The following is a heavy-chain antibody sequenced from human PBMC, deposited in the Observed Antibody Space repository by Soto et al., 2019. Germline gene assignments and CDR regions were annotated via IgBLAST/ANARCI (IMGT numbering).Heavy chain of an antibody. V-gene: IGHV3-23*01. CDR2: IGESGTPT. J-gene: IGHJ4*02. D-gene: IGHD2-15*01. CDR3: AKAGGDCSGGSCYSGFFHY. Sequence: EVQLLESGGGLVQPGGSLRLSCAASGFTFSSYAMKWVRQAPGKGLEWVSLIGESGTPTYYADSVKGRFTISRDNSKNTLYLQMNSLRADDTAVYYCAKAGGDCSGGSCYSGFFHYWGQGTLVTVSS. CDR1: GFTFSSYA.